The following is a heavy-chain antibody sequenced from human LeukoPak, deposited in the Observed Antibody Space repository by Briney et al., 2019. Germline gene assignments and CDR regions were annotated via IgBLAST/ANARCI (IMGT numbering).Heavy chain of an antibody. Sequence: GAPLQISCKGFGYRFTTHWIGWVRQMPGKRREWMGIIYPGGSDTRYSPSFQGQVTISADKSISAAVLQESSLKASDTAMYYCTRLPQWGGTYHFDYWGQGTLLTVSS. V-gene: IGHV5-51*01. D-gene: IGHD1-26*01. CDR2: IYPGGSDT. J-gene: IGHJ4*02. CDR1: GYRFTTHW. CDR3: TRLPQWGGTYHFDY.